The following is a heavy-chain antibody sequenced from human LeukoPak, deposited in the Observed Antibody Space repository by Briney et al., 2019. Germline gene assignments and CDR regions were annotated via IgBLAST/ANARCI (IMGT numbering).Heavy chain of an antibody. CDR3: ATILPRSGYYKH. CDR1: GYTLTELS. CDR2: FDPEDGET. D-gene: IGHD3-22*01. V-gene: IGHV1-24*01. J-gene: IGHJ4*02. Sequence: ASVKVSCKVSGYTLTELSMHWVRQAPGKGLEWMGGFDPEDGETIYAQKFQGRVTMTEDTSTDTAYMELSSLRSEDTAVYYCATILPRSGYYKHWGQGTLVTVSS.